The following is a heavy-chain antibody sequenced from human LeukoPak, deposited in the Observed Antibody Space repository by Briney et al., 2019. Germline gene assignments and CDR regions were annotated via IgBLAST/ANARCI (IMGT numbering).Heavy chain of an antibody. V-gene: IGHV4-39*01. Sequence: SETLSLTCTVSGGSISSSSYYWGWIRQPPGKGLEWIGSIYYSGSTYYNPSLKSRVTISVDTSKNQFSLKLSCVTAADTAVYYCARLVRQVRSVSRYYFDYWGQGTLVTVSS. D-gene: IGHD6-6*01. CDR1: GGSISSSSYY. CDR3: ARLVRQVRSVSRYYFDY. CDR2: IYYSGST. J-gene: IGHJ4*02.